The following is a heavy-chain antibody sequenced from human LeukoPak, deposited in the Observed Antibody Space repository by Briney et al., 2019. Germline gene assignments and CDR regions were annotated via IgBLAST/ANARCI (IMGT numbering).Heavy chain of an antibody. CDR1: GGSISSSSYY. J-gene: IGHJ4*02. Sequence: SETLSLTCTVSGGSISSSSYYWGWIRQPPGKGLEWIGSIYYSGSTYYNPSLKSRVTISVDTSKNQFSLKLSSVTAADTAVYYCARLGYCSSTSCYDTGFDYWGQGTLVTVSS. V-gene: IGHV4-39*01. CDR2: IYYSGST. CDR3: ARLGYCSSTSCYDTGFDY. D-gene: IGHD2-2*01.